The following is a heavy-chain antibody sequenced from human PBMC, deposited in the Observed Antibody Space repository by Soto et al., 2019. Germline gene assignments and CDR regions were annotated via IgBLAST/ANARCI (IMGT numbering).Heavy chain of an antibody. CDR1: GFTFSSYA. J-gene: IGHJ5*02. Sequence: QVQLVESGGGVVQPGRSLRLSCAASGFTFSSYAMHWVRQAPGKGLEWVAVISYDGSNNYYADSVKGRFTISRDNSKNTLYLQMNSLRAEDTAVYYCARDSSSYQWWFDPWGQGTLVTVSS. D-gene: IGHD6-13*01. CDR2: ISYDGSNN. V-gene: IGHV3-30-3*01. CDR3: ARDSSSYQWWFDP.